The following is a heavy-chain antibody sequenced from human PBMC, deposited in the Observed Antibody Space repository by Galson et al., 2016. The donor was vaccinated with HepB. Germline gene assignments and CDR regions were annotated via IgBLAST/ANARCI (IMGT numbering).Heavy chain of an antibody. Sequence: SLRLSCAGSGFSFSVYAMNWVRQAPGKGLEWVSYIDGGSHVMLYADSVKGRFTVSRDNAENSLYLQMNSLGAEDTGVYFCARDGTGTGTFSRAFYWGQGTLVTDS. J-gene: IGHJ4*02. D-gene: IGHD1-14*01. V-gene: IGHV3-48*04. CDR3: ARDGTGTGTFSRAFY. CDR2: IDGGSHVM. CDR1: GFSFSVYA.